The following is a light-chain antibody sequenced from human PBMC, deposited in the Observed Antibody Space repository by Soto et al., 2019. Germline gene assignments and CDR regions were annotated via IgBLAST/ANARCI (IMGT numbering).Light chain of an antibody. V-gene: IGKV3-20*01. CDR1: QIVGGDT. CDR3: QQSYSTPFT. Sequence: EIVLTQSPGTLSLSPGERATLSCRASQIVGGDTLAWFQQRPGQAPRLVIYGASNRAAGIPDRFSGSGSGTDFTLTISSLQPEDFATYYCQQSYSTPFTFGPGTKVDI. CDR2: GAS. J-gene: IGKJ3*01.